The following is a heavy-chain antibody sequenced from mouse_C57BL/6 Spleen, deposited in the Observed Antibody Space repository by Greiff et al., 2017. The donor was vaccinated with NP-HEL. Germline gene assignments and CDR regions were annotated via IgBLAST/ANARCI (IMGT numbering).Heavy chain of an antibody. CDR3: ARSGTTVVDY. CDR2: IDPSDSDT. Sequence: QVQLQQPGAELVRPGSSVKLSCKASGYTFTSYWMHWVKQRPIQGLEWIGNIDPSDSDTHYNPKFKDKATVTVDKSSSTAYMQLSSLTSEDSAVYNCARSGTTVVDYWGQGTTLTVSS. D-gene: IGHD1-1*01. J-gene: IGHJ2*01. V-gene: IGHV1-52*01. CDR1: GYTFTSYW.